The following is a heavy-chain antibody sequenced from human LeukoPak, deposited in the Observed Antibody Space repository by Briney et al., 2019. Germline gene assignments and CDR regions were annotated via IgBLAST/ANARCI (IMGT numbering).Heavy chain of an antibody. Sequence: GRSLRLSCAASGFTFSSYAMHWVRQAPGKGQEWVAVISYDGSNKYYADSVKGRFTISRDNSKNTLYLQMNSLRAEDTAVYYCARVACSGNSCYSGFDYWGQGTLVTVSS. CDR2: ISYDGSNK. J-gene: IGHJ4*02. D-gene: IGHD2-15*01. V-gene: IGHV3-30*01. CDR1: GFTFSSYA. CDR3: ARVACSGNSCYSGFDY.